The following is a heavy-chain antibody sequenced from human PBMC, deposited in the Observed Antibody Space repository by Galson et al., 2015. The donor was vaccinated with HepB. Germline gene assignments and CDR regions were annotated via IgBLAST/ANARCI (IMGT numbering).Heavy chain of an antibody. D-gene: IGHD3-10*01. J-gene: IGHJ4*02. Sequence: LRLSCAASGFTFSSYAMSWVRQAPGKGLEWVSAISGSGGSTYYADPVKGRFTISRDNSKNTLYLQMNSLRAEDTAVYYCARGPQVLLWFGELELDYWGQGTLVAVSS. CDR2: ISGSGGST. CDR3: ARGPQVLLWFGELELDY. CDR1: GFTFSSYA. V-gene: IGHV3-23*01.